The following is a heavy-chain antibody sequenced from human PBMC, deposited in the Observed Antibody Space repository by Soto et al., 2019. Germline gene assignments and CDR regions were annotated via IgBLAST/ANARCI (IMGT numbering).Heavy chain of an antibody. CDR3: THRRSYCSGGSCYSGFDY. CDR1: GFSLSTSGVG. D-gene: IGHD2-15*01. J-gene: IGHJ4*02. CDR2: IYWDDDK. Sequence: QITLKESGPTLVKPTQTLTLTCTFSGFSLSTSGVGVGWIRQPPGKALEWLALIYWDDDKRYSPSLKSRLTITKDTSKNQVVLTMTNMDPVDTATYYCTHRRSYCSGGSCYSGFDYWGQGTLVTVSS. V-gene: IGHV2-5*02.